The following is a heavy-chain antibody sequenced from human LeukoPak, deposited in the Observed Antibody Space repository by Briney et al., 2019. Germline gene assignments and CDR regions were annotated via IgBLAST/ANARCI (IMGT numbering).Heavy chain of an antibody. V-gene: IGHV1-2*04. CDR1: GYTFTGYY. Sequence: ASVKVSCKASGYTFTGYYMHWVRQAPGQGLEWMGWINPNSGGTNYAQKFQGWVTMTRDTSISTAYMELSSLRLDDTAEYYCATWRVGGYDLGYFDLWGRGTLVTVSS. CDR3: ATWRVGGYDLGYFDL. J-gene: IGHJ2*01. CDR2: INPNSGGT. D-gene: IGHD5-12*01.